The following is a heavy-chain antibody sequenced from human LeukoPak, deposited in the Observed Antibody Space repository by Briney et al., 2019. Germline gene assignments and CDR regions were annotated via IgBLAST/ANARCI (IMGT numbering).Heavy chain of an antibody. J-gene: IGHJ3*02. CDR1: GFTFDDYA. D-gene: IGHD2-15*01. V-gene: IGHV3-9*01. CDR3: ARLARYCSGGGCTLGAFDI. Sequence: PGGSLRLSCAASGFTFDDYAMHWVRQAPGKGLEWVSGISWNSGSIGYADSVKGRFTISRDNAKNSLYLQMNSLRAEDTAVYYCARLARYCSGGGCTLGAFDIWGQGTMVTVSS. CDR2: ISWNSGSI.